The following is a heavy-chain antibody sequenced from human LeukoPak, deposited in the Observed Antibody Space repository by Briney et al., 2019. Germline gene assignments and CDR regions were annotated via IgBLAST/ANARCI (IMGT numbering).Heavy chain of an antibody. D-gene: IGHD1-20*01. CDR2: INHSGTT. V-gene: IGHV4-4*02. CDR1: GGSISSSNW. J-gene: IGHJ3*02. CDR3: ARSNWNDWGAFDI. Sequence: SGTLSLTCAVSGGSISSSNWWSWVRQPPGKGLEWIGEINHSGTTNYNVSLKSRVIISVDTSKNQFSLNLSSVTAADTAVHYCARSNWNDWGAFDIWGQGTMVTVSS.